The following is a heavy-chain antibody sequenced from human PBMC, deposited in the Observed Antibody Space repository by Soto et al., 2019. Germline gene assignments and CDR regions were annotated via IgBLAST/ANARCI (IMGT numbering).Heavy chain of an antibody. D-gene: IGHD3-10*01. Sequence: ITLKESGPTLVKPTQTLTLTCTFSGFSLNTGGVGVGWVRQPRGKAMEWLALIYWDDDERYRPSLRSMLNITKDTINNQVVLTMTHMDPEDTATYYCVRKWRYYGGDYYYGMDAWGQGTTVTVSS. CDR3: VRKWRYYGGDYYYGMDA. J-gene: IGHJ6*02. CDR1: GFSLNTGGVG. V-gene: IGHV2-5*02. CDR2: IYWDDDE.